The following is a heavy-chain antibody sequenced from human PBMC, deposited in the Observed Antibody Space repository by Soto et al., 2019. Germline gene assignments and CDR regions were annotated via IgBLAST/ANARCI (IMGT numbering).Heavy chain of an antibody. D-gene: IGHD6-13*01. J-gene: IGHJ6*02. CDR1: GYTFTSYY. CDR2: INPSGGST. Sequence: VKVSCKASGYTFTSYYMHWVRQAPGQGLEWMGIINPSGGSTSYAQKFQGRVTMTRDTSTSTVYMELSSLRSEDTAVYYCARAQYSSSWYGYYYYGMDVWGQGTTVTVSS. CDR3: ARAQYSSSWYGYYYYGMDV. V-gene: IGHV1-46*01.